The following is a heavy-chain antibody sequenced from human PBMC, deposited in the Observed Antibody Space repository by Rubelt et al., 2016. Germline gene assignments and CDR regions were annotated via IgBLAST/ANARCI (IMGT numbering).Heavy chain of an antibody. CDR2: IIPILGTA. CDR1: GGTFSSYA. CDR3: VGGEPADY. J-gene: IGHJ4*02. D-gene: IGHD3-10*01. V-gene: IGHV1-69*04. Sequence: QVQLVQSGAEVKKPGSSVKVSCKASGGTFSSYAISWVRQAPGQGLEWMGRIIPILGTANYAQKLQGRVTMTTDTSTSTAYMELRSLRSDDTAVYYCVGGEPADYWGQGTLVTVSS.